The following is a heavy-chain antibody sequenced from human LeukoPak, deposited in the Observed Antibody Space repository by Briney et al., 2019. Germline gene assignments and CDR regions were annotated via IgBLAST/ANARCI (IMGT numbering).Heavy chain of an antibody. CDR1: GYTFTSYG. D-gene: IGHD6-19*01. Sequence: ASVKVSCKASGYTFTSYGISWVRQAPGQELEWMGWISAYNGNTNYAQKLQGRVTMTTDTSTSTAYMELRSLRSDDTAVYYCARVLSYSSGWSPGYYYYGMDVWGQGTTVTVSS. V-gene: IGHV1-18*01. J-gene: IGHJ6*02. CDR2: ISAYNGNT. CDR3: ARVLSYSSGWSPGYYYYGMDV.